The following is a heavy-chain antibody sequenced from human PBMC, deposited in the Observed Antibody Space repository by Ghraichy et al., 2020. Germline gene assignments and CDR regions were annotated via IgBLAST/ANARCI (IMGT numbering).Heavy chain of an antibody. CDR1: GFTFRDAW. CDR3: TTTYNYYDSSGYYSCSLNY. J-gene: IGHJ4*02. V-gene: IGHV3-15*01. CDR2: IKSKADGGTT. D-gene: IGHD3-22*01. Sequence: GGSLRLSCAASGFTFRDAWMTWVRQAPGKGLEWVGRIKSKADGGTTDYAAPVKGRITISRDDSKNTLYLQMNSLKTEDTAVYYCTTTYNYYDSSGYYSCSLNYWGQGTLVTVSS.